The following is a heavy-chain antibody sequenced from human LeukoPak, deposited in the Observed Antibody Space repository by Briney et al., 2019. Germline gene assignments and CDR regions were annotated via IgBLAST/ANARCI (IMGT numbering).Heavy chain of an antibody. CDR2: LNHSGST. Sequence: SETLSFTCAGYAVSFSGYYWSWLRQPPGKGLKWIGELNHSGSTNYNPSLKSRVTISVDTSKNQFSLKLSSVTAADTAVYYCARGRAEGYYDSSGYHRYWGQGTLVTVSS. CDR3: ARGRAEGYYDSSGYHRY. V-gene: IGHV4-34*01. J-gene: IGHJ4*02. CDR1: AVSFSGYY. D-gene: IGHD3-22*01.